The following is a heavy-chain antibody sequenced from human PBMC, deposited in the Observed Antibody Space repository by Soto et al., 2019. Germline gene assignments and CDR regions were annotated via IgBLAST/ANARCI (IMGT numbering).Heavy chain of an antibody. Sequence: SEPLCLTCTVAGGAIISGGCYWSWIRQHPGKGLEWIGYIYYSGSTYYNPSLKSRVTMSVDTSKNQFSLKLNSVTAADTAVYYCARDLRDSSWYGGLDVWGQGTTVTVSS. CDR3: ARDLRDSSWYGGLDV. D-gene: IGHD6-13*01. CDR1: GGAIISGGCY. CDR2: IYYSGST. V-gene: IGHV4-61*08. J-gene: IGHJ6*02.